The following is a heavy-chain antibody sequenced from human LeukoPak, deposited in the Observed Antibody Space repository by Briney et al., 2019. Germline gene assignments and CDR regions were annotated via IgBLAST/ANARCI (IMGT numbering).Heavy chain of an antibody. CDR3: AKDSSRIAAAETDY. Sequence: GGSLRLSCAASGFTFSSYAMSWVRQAPGKGLEWVAFIRYDGSNKYYADSVKGRFTISRDNSKNTLYLQMNSLRAEDTAVYYCAKDSSRIAAAETDYWGQGTLVTVSS. CDR1: GFTFSSYA. V-gene: IGHV3-30*02. D-gene: IGHD6-13*01. CDR2: IRYDGSNK. J-gene: IGHJ4*02.